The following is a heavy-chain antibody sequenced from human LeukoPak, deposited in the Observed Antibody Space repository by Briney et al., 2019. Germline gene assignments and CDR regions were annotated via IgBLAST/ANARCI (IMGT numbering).Heavy chain of an antibody. CDR2: ISGSGRST. D-gene: IGHD4-17*01. CDR1: GFTFSSYV. Sequence: GGSLRLSCAASGFTFSSYVMSWVRQAPGKGLEWVSGISGSGRSTYYADSVKGRFTISRDNSRSTLYLQMNSLRAEDTAVYYCAKDRLTVTPSYFDYWGQGTLVTVSS. J-gene: IGHJ4*02. CDR3: AKDRLTVTPSYFDY. V-gene: IGHV3-23*01.